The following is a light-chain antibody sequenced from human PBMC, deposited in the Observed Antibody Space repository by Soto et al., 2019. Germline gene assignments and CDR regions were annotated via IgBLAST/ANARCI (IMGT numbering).Light chain of an antibody. CDR3: QQYGTSPIT. J-gene: IGKJ5*01. Sequence: ENVLTQSPGTLSLSPAERATLSCRASQTVSSYLTWYQQRPGQAPRLLIYGASKRATGIPDRFSGSGSGTDFTLTISRLEPEDFALYYCQQYGTSPITFGQGTRLEIK. CDR2: GAS. CDR1: QTVSSY. V-gene: IGKV3-20*01.